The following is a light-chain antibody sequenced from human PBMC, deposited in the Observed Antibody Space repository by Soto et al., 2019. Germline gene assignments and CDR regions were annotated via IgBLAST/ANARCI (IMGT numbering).Light chain of an antibody. V-gene: IGKV1-8*01. CDR2: AAS. CDR3: QQYYSYPPIT. CDR1: QGISSY. Sequence: AIRMTQSPSSFSASTGDRITITCRASQGISSYLAWYQQKPGKAPKLLIYAASTLKGGVPSRFSGSGSGTDCTLTISCLQSEDFATDYCQQYYSYPPITFGQGTRLEIK. J-gene: IGKJ5*01.